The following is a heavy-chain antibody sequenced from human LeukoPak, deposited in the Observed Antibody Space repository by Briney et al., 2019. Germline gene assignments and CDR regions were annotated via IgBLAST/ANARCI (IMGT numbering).Heavy chain of an antibody. CDR2: SSSSGSSGSTI. CDR3: ARSGRARRGAFDI. CDR1: GFIFSSSE. V-gene: IGHV3-48*03. J-gene: IGHJ3*02. D-gene: IGHD3-10*01. Sequence: GGSLRHSCAASGFIFSSSEMNWVRQAPGKGVEWLSYSSSSGSSGSTIYYADSVKGRFTISRDIAKKSLYRRMNSLRAEDTAVYFCARSGRARRGAFDIWGQGTLVSVSS.